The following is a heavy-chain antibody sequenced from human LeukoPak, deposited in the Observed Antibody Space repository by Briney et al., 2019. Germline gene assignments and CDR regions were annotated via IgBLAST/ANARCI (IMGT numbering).Heavy chain of an antibody. J-gene: IGHJ4*02. V-gene: IGHV4-30-4*01. CDR3: ATVDTAMVRY. CDR2: IYYSGST. D-gene: IGHD5-18*01. Sequence: SETLSLTCTVSGGSISSGDYYWSWIRQPPGKGLELIGYIYYSGSTYYNPSLKSRVTISVDTSKNQFSLKLSSVTAADTAVYYCATVDTAMVRYWGQGTLVTVSS. CDR1: GGSISSGDYY.